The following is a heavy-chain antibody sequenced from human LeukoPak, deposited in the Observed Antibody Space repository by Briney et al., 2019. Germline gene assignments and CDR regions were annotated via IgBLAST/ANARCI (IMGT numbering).Heavy chain of an antibody. V-gene: IGHV4-30-2*01. CDR3: ARGGLLLWFGESPYGMDV. CDR1: GGSISSGGYS. J-gene: IGHJ6*02. Sequence: PSETLSPTCAVSGGSISSGGYSWSWIRQPPGKGLEWIGYIYHSGSTYYNPSLKSRVTISVDRSKNQFSLKLSSVTAADTAVYYCARGGLLLWFGESPYGMDVWGQGTTVTVSS. CDR2: IYHSGST. D-gene: IGHD3-10*01.